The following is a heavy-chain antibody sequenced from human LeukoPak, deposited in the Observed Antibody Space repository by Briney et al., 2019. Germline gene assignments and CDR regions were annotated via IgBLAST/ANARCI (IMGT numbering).Heavy chain of an antibody. V-gene: IGHV3-49*04. CDR2: IRSKAYGGTT. Sequence: PGGPLRLSCTASGSTFGDYAMSWVRQAPGKGLEWVGFIRSKAYGGTTEYAASVKGRFTISRDDSKSIAYLQMNSLKTEDTAVYYCTRSSGSYYYWGQGTLVTVSS. J-gene: IGHJ4*02. CDR3: TRSSGSYYY. D-gene: IGHD3-10*01. CDR1: GSTFGDYA.